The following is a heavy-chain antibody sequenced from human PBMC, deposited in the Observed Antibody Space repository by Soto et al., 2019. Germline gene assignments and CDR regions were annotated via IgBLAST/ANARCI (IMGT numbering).Heavy chain of an antibody. Sequence: QITLKESGPTLVKPTQTLTLTCTFSGFSLTTDRVGVGWIRQPPGEALEWLAVIYWDDTKTYRPSLESRLTITKDTSKNQVDLTMTNMDSLDTPTYYCAHAYGGRSLYWGQGTLVTVS. CDR1: GFSLTTDRVG. J-gene: IGHJ4*02. CDR2: IYWDDTK. CDR3: AHAYGGRSLY. V-gene: IGHV2-5*02. D-gene: IGHD1-26*01.